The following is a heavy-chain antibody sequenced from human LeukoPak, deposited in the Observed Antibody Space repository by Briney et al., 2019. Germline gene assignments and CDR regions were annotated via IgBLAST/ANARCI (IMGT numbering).Heavy chain of an antibody. Sequence: GGSLRLSCAASGFTFSNYWMSWVRQAPGKGLEWVANIKQDGSEKYYVDSVKGRFTISRDIAKNSLYLQMNSLRAEDTAVYYCARDLNWETYWGQGTLVSVSS. CDR1: GFTFSNYW. D-gene: IGHD7-27*01. CDR2: IKQDGSEK. V-gene: IGHV3-7*01. CDR3: ARDLNWETY. J-gene: IGHJ4*02.